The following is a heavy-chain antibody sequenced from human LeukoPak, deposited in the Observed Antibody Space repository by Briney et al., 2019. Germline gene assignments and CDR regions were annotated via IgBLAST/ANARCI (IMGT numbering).Heavy chain of an antibody. D-gene: IGHD6-19*01. J-gene: IGHJ5*02. V-gene: IGHV4-34*01. CDR1: GGSFSGNY. CDR2: INHSGST. Sequence: SETLSLTCAVYGGSFSGNYWSWIRRPPGKGLEWIGEINHSGSTTYNPSLKRRVTISVDTSKNQFSLKLSSVTAADTAVYYCARSGSYVSGFDPWGQGTLVTVSS. CDR3: ARSGSYVSGFDP.